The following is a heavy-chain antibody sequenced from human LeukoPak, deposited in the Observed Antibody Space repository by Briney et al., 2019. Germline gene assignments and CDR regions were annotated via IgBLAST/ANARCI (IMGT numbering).Heavy chain of an antibody. CDR3: ATMARYCGGDCRFTDWFDP. CDR1: GYTLTELA. Sequence: ASVKVSCKVSGYTLTELAIHWVRQAPGKGLEWMGGLDPGDGETIYAQKFQGRVTMTEDTSTDTAYLELTSLRSEDTAVHYCATMARYCGGDCRFTDWFDPWGQGTLVTVSS. CDR2: LDPGDGET. J-gene: IGHJ5*02. D-gene: IGHD2-21*02. V-gene: IGHV1-24*01.